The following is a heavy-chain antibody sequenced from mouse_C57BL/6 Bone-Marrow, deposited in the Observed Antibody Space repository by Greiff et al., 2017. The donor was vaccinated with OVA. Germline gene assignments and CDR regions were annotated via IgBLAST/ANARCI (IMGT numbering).Heavy chain of an antibody. J-gene: IGHJ3*01. Sequence: QVQLQQPGAELVKPGASVKLSCKASGYTFTSYWMHWVKQRPGQGLEWIGMIHPNSGSTNYNEKFKSKATLTVDKSSSTAYMQLSSLTSEDSAVYYCARGGVGLRQRFAYGGQGTLVTVSA. V-gene: IGHV1-64*01. CDR1: GYTFTSYW. D-gene: IGHD2-2*01. CDR2: IHPNSGST. CDR3: ARGGVGLRQRFAY.